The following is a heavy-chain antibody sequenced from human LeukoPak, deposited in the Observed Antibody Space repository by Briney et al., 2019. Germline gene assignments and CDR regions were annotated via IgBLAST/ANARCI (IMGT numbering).Heavy chain of an antibody. CDR2: IYYSGST. D-gene: IGHD5-18*01. J-gene: IGHJ4*02. Sequence: KPSETLSLTCTVSGGSISSGGYYWSWIRQRPGKGLEWIGYIYYSGSTYYNPSLKSRVTISVGTSKNQFSLKLSSVTAADTAVYYCARVASAGGYSYGPPPHFDYWGQGTLVTVSS. V-gene: IGHV4-31*03. CDR3: ARVASAGGYSYGPPPHFDY. CDR1: GGSISSGGYY.